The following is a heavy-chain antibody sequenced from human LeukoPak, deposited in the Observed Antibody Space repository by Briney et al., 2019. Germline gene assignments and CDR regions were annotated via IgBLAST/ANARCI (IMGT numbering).Heavy chain of an antibody. CDR2: INWDGGST. J-gene: IGHJ6*04. CDR3: ARVHLGSVAHCALDV. CDR1: GFTFDDYG. V-gene: IGHV3-20*04. D-gene: IGHD6-19*01. Sequence: PGGSLRLSCAGSGFTFDDYGMSWVRQAPGKGLEWVSGINWDGGSTGYADSVKGRFTISRDNAKNSLYLQMNSLRTEDTALYYCARVHLGSVAHCALDVWGKGTTVTVSS.